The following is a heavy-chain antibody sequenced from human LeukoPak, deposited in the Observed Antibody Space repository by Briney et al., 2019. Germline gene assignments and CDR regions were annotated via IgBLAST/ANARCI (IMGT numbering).Heavy chain of an antibody. V-gene: IGHV4-61*02. CDR3: ARVVYSGYDFRGAMDV. Sequence: SETLSLTCTVSRGSISSGNYYWSWIRQPAGKGLEWIGRFHTRGSTNYNPSLKSRVTISVDTSKNQFSLKLSSVTAADTAVYYCARVVYSGYDFRGAMDVWGKGTTVTVSS. D-gene: IGHD5-12*01. CDR2: FHTRGST. J-gene: IGHJ6*03. CDR1: RGSISSGNYY.